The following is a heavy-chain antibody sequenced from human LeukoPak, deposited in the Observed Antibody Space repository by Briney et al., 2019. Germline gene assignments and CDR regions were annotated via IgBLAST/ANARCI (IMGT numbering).Heavy chain of an antibody. CDR3: ARDYPYYDILTENYYYYGMDV. D-gene: IGHD3-9*01. J-gene: IGHJ6*02. CDR1: GGSISSGGYY. Sequence: SQTLSLTCTVSGGSISSGGYYWSWIRQHPGKGLEWIGYIYYSGSTYYNPSLKSRVTISVDTSKSQFSLKLSSVTAADTAVYYCARDYPYYDILTENYYYYGMDVWGQGTTVTVSS. V-gene: IGHV4-31*03. CDR2: IYYSGST.